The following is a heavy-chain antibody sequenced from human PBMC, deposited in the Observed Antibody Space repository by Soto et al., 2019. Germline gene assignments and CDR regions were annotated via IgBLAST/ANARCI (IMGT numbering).Heavy chain of an antibody. CDR3: ARARATIAAAAIFDC. V-gene: IGHV4-59*12. J-gene: IGHJ4*02. D-gene: IGHD6-13*01. CDR2: VYRTGST. CDR1: GGSISSYY. Sequence: PSETLSLTSTVSGGSISSYYWSWIRQPPGKGLEWIGEVYRTGSTNYNPSLESRLTISVDKSKNQFSLKLTSVTAADTAVYYCARARATIAAAAIFDCWGQGTLVTVSS.